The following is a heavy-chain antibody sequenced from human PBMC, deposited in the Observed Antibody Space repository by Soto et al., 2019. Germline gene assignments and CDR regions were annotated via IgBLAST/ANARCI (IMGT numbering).Heavy chain of an antibody. V-gene: IGHV6-1*01. CDR2: TYYRSKWYD. Sequence: SQTLSLTCVISGDSVSLNSAAWNWIRQSPSRGLEWLGRTYYRSKWYDDYAVSVRSRITINPDTSKNQFSLQLNSVTPEDTAVYYCARVDLRRSSLFWFDPWGQGTLVTVSS. D-gene: IGHD6-6*01. CDR1: GDSVSLNSAA. CDR3: ARVDLRRSSLFWFDP. J-gene: IGHJ5*02.